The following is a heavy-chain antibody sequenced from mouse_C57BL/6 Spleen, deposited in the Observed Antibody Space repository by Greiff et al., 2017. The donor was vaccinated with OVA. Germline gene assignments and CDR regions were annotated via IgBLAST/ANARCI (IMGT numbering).Heavy chain of an antibody. V-gene: IGHV1-59*01. J-gene: IGHJ1*03. CDR3: ARDRGGYFDV. CDR1: GYTFTSYW. CDR2: IDPSDSYT. Sequence: QVQLQQSGAELVRPGTSVKLSCKASGYTFTSYWMHWVKQRPGQGLEWIGVIDPSDSYTNYNQKFKGKATLTVDTSSSTAYMQLSSLTSEDSAVYYCARDRGGYFDVWGTGTTVTVSS.